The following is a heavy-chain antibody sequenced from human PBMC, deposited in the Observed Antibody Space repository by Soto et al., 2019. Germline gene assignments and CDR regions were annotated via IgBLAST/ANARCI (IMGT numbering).Heavy chain of an antibody. CDR1: GFTFSAYD. Sequence: GESLESYCAAPGFTFSAYDMHWVRQTTGKGLEWVSAIGAADDPYYLGSVKGRFTISRENAKNSLYLQMNSLRAEDTAVYYCARAYSGRLPRRADYYFAMDVWGQGATVTVSS. D-gene: IGHD2-15*01. J-gene: IGHJ6*02. CDR2: IGAADDP. V-gene: IGHV3-13*05. CDR3: ARAYSGRLPRRADYYFAMDV.